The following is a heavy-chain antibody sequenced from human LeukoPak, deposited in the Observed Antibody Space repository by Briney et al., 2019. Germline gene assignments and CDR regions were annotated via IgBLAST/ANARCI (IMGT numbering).Heavy chain of an antibody. J-gene: IGHJ4*02. CDR1: GGSISSYY. CDR3: ARAGVRYSSSWYDY. Sequence: SETLSLTCTVSGGSISSYYWSWIRQPPGKGREWIGYIYYSGSTNYNPSLKSRVTISVDTSKNQFSLKLSSVTAADTAVYYCARAGVRYSSSWYDYWGQGTLVTVSS. CDR2: IYYSGST. D-gene: IGHD6-13*01. V-gene: IGHV4-59*01.